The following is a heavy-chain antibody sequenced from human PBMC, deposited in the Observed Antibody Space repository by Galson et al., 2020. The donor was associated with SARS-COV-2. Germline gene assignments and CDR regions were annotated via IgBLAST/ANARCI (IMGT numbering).Heavy chain of an antibody. Sequence: KIGESLKISCKGSGYAFTNYWIAWVRQMPGKGLEWMGIIYPGDSDTRYSPSFQGQVTMSADKSINTAYLQWNSLKASDTAIYYCARQPVNTSMVTFDYWGQGTLVTVSS. D-gene: IGHD5-18*01. CDR1: GYAFTNYW. CDR3: ARQPVNTSMVTFDY. J-gene: IGHJ4*02. CDR2: IYPGDSDT. V-gene: IGHV5-51*01.